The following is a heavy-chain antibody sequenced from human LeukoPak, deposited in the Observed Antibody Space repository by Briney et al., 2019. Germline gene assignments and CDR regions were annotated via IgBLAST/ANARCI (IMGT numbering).Heavy chain of an antibody. CDR2: ISFDGANE. Sequence: QTGGSLRLSCTVSGLIFNAYSLYWVRQAPGKGLEWVAIISFDGANEHYADSVKGRFTISRDNSRNTGFLQMNMLTTEDTATYYCTASCTGDFPRYWGQGALVTVSS. V-gene: IGHV3-30-3*01. CDR1: GLIFNAYS. CDR3: TASCTGDFPRY. J-gene: IGHJ4*02. D-gene: IGHD1-14*01.